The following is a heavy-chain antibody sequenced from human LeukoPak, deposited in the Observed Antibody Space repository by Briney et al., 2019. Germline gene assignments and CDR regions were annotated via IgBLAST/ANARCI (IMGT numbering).Heavy chain of an antibody. CDR1: GGSISSSSYY. CDR2: IYYSGCT. CDR3: ARPAYGSGSYSGFDY. D-gene: IGHD3-10*01. J-gene: IGHJ4*02. V-gene: IGHV4-39*01. Sequence: SGTLSLTYTVSGGSISSSSYYWGWIRQPPGKGLEWIGTIYYSGCTYYNPSLKSRVTISEDTSKNQFSLKLSSVTAADTAVYYCARPAYGSGSYSGFDYWGQGTLVTVSS.